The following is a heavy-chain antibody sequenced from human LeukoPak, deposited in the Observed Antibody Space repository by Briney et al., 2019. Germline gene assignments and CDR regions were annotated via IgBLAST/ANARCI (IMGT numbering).Heavy chain of an antibody. J-gene: IGHJ4*02. CDR2: ISGSGGST. CDR1: GFTFSSYA. D-gene: IGHD6-13*01. V-gene: IGHV3-23*01. Sequence: QTGGSLRLSCAASGFTFSSYAMSWVRQAPGKGLEWVSAISGSGGSTYYADSVKGRFTISRDNSKNTLYLQMNSLRAEDTAVYYCASASSHRIAAGGDYWGQGILVTVSS. CDR3: ASASSHRIAAGGDY.